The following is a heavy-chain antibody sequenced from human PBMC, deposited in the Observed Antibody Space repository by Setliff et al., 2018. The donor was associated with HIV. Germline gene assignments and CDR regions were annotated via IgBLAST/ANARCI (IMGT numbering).Heavy chain of an antibody. V-gene: IGHV1-18*01. CDR3: VRLTADRTNYYYYMDV. CDR1: GYSLSTYA. CDR2: IDSNNGNR. J-gene: IGHJ6*03. D-gene: IGHD2-8*01. Sequence: ASVKVSCKASGYSLSTYAISWVRQAPGQGLEWMGWIDSNNGNRNFAQKFRGRVTMTTDISKNTAYMEVRSLSFDDTAVYYCVRLTADRTNYYYYMDVWGKGTTVTVSS.